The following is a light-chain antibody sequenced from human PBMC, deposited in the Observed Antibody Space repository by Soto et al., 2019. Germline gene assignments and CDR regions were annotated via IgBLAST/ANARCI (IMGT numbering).Light chain of an antibody. CDR1: QSISSW. V-gene: IGKV1-5*03. CDR3: KQYNSYPS. Sequence: DIQMTQSPSTLSASVGDRVTITCRASQSISSWLAWYQQKPGKAPKLLIYKAAGLESGVPSRLNGIGSGTDFSLTISSLQPDEVATDHCKQYNSYPSVGPGTTVDIK. CDR2: KAA. J-gene: IGKJ3*01.